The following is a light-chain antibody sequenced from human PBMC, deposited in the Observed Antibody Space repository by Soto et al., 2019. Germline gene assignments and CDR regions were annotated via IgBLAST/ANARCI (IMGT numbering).Light chain of an antibody. Sequence: EIVMTQSPATLSVSPGERATLSCRASQSVSNNLAWYQQKPGQAPRLLIYRASTRDTGIPARFSGSGSGPDFTLTIASLQSEDFAVYYCQHYNNWPPCTFGQGTKVEIK. CDR2: RAS. J-gene: IGKJ1*01. V-gene: IGKV3-15*01. CDR1: QSVSNN. CDR3: QHYNNWPPCT.